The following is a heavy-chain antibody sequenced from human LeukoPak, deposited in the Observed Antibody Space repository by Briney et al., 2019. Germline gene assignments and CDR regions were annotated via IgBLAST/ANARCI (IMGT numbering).Heavy chain of an antibody. CDR3: ASYVRAGVPAANFDY. D-gene: IGHD2-2*01. J-gene: IGHJ4*02. CDR2: IYYSGST. V-gene: IGHV4-30-4*01. Sequence: SETLSLTCTVSGGSISNGDYYWSWIRQPPGKGLEWIGYIYYSGSTYYNPSLKSRVTISVDTSKNQFSLKLSSVTAADTAVYYCASYVRAGVPAANFDYWGQGTLVTVSS. CDR1: GGSISNGDYY.